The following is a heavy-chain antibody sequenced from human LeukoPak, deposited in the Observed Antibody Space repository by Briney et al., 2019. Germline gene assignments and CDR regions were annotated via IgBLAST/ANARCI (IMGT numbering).Heavy chain of an antibody. J-gene: IGHJ6*02. CDR1: GGSISRSDHY. Sequence: SETLSLTCSVSGGSISRSDHYWSWIRQPPGKGLEWIGNIYYNGITYYNPSLKSRVTMSVDTSQNQFSLKLSSVTAADTAVYYCARGSRYCSGGSCYLHYYYYGMDVWGQGTTVTVSS. D-gene: IGHD2-15*01. CDR3: ARGSRYCSGGSCYLHYYYYGMDV. CDR2: IYYNGIT. V-gene: IGHV4-30-4*01.